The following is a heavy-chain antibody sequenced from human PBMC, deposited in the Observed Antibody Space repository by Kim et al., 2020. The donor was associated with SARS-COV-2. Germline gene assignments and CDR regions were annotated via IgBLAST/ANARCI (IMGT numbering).Heavy chain of an antibody. J-gene: IGHJ4*02. V-gene: IGHV3-7*03. CDR3: ANGGWLDY. CDR1: GFTFRTYW. Sequence: GGSLRLSCVASGFTFRTYWMTWVRQAPGTGLERVANISTGGDEKNYVDSVKGRFTISRDNAKNSLFLQLNNLRAEDSAVYYCANGGWLDYWGQGTLVTVSS. CDR2: ISTGGDEK. D-gene: IGHD3-10*01.